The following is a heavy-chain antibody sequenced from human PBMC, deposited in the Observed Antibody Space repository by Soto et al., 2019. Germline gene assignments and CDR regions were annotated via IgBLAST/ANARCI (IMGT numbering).Heavy chain of an antibody. J-gene: IGHJ1*01. CDR3: ARDPTCSSTSCYAPGYFQH. Sequence: ASVKVSCTASGYTFTSYGISWVRQAPGQGLEWMGWISAYNGNTNYAQKLQGRVTMTTDTSTSTAYMELRSLRSDDTAVYYCARDPTCSSTSCYAPGYFQHWGQGTLVTVSS. CDR2: ISAYNGNT. V-gene: IGHV1-18*01. CDR1: GYTFTSYG. D-gene: IGHD2-2*01.